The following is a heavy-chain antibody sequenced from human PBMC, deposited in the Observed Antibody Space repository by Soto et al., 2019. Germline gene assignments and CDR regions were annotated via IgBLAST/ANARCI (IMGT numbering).Heavy chain of an antibody. V-gene: IGHV1-8*01. Sequence: ASVKVSCKVSGYTLTELSMHWVRQAPGKGLEWMGWMNPNSGSTGYAQKFQGRVTMTRNTSISTAYMELSSLRSEDTAVYYCARGQTVAGDYYYYMEVWGKGTTVTVSS. D-gene: IGHD6-19*01. CDR1: GYTLTELS. CDR3: ARGQTVAGDYYYYMEV. CDR2: MNPNSGST. J-gene: IGHJ6*03.